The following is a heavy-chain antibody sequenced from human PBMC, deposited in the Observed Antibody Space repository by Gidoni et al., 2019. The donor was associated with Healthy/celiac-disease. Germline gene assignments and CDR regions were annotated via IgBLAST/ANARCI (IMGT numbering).Heavy chain of an antibody. D-gene: IGHD4-17*01. CDR3: ANMKDGVTTKDY. V-gene: IGHV3-23*01. CDR2: ISGSGGST. Sequence: EVQLLESGGGLVQPGGSLRLSCAASGFTFSSYAMSWVRQAPGKGLEWVSAISGSGGSTYYADSVKGRFTISRDNSKNTLYLQMNSLRAEDTAVYYCANMKDGVTTKDYWGQGTLVTVSS. CDR1: GFTFSSYA. J-gene: IGHJ4*02.